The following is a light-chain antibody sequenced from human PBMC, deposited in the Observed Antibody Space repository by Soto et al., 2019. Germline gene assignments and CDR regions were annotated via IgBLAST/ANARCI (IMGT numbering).Light chain of an antibody. CDR3: QQSSSTPPYT. Sequence: DIQMTQSPSSLSASVGDSVTITCRASQSISNYLNWYQQKPGKAPKLLIYAASSLQSGVPSRFSGSGSGTDFTLSISSLQPEDFATYYCQQSSSTPPYTFGQGTKLEIE. V-gene: IGKV1-39*01. CDR2: AAS. J-gene: IGKJ2*01. CDR1: QSISNY.